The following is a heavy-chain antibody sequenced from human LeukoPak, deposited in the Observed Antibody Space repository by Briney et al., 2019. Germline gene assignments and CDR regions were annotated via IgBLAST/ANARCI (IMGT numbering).Heavy chain of an antibody. CDR1: GFTVSSNY. CDR3: ARETVVVPFDI. V-gene: IGHV3-66*01. J-gene: IGHJ3*02. Sequence: GGSLRLSCAASGFTVSSNYMSWVRQAPGKGLEWVSVIYSGGSTYYADSVKGRFTISRDNSKNTLYLQMNSLRAEDTAVYYCARETVVVPFDIWGQGTMVTVSS. D-gene: IGHD3-22*01. CDR2: IYSGGST.